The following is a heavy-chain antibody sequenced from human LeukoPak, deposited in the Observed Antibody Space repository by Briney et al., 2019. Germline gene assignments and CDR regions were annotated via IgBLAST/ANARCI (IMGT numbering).Heavy chain of an antibody. J-gene: IGHJ4*02. Sequence: PGGFLRLSCAASGFAVSSNYMSWVRQAPGKGLEWVSVIYSGGSTYYADSVKGRFTISRDNSKNTLYLQMNSLRAEDTAVYYCARDYQYCSGGSCYFHFDYWGQGTLVTVSS. CDR3: ARDYQYCSGGSCYFHFDY. CDR2: IYSGGST. D-gene: IGHD2-15*01. V-gene: IGHV3-66*01. CDR1: GFAVSSNY.